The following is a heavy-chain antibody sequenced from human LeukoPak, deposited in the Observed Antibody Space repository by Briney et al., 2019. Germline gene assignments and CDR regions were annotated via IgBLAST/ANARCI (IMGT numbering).Heavy chain of an antibody. CDR1: GYTFTSYG. CDR3: ARGPLTQDY. CDR2: ISAYNGNT. D-gene: IGHD2-21*02. Sequence: ASVKVSCKASGYTFTSYGISWVRQAPGQGLEWVGWISAYNGNTNYAQNLQGRVTMNTDTSTSTAYMEVRSLRSDDTDVYYCARGPLTQDYWGQGTLVTVSS. J-gene: IGHJ4*02. V-gene: IGHV1-18*01.